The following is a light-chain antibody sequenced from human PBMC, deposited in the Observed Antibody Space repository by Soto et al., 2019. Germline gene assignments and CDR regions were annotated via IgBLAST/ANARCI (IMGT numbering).Light chain of an antibody. V-gene: IGKV3-11*01. CDR1: ESVSSN. Sequence: EIVLTQSPATLSVSPGDRATLSCRASESVSSNVAWYQQKPGQAPRLLIYGASTRATGVPPRFSGSRSGTDFTLTISSLEPEDFAVYYCQQRSNWPKTFGQGTKVDIK. J-gene: IGKJ1*01. CDR3: QQRSNWPKT. CDR2: GAS.